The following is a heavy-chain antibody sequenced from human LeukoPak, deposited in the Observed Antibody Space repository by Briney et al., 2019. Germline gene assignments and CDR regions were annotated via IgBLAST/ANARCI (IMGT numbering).Heavy chain of an antibody. CDR2: ISHDKIKE. V-gene: IGHV3-30*04. D-gene: IGHD2-8*01. CDR3: VREGGVQPFS. Sequence: GGSLRLSCAASGFTFGVYAMHWVRQAPGKGLEWVAFISHDKIKEFYADSVRGRFTISRDNSKNTLYLQLNSLRLDDMAVYYCVREGGVQPFSWGQGTLVTVSS. J-gene: IGHJ5*02. CDR1: GFTFGVYA.